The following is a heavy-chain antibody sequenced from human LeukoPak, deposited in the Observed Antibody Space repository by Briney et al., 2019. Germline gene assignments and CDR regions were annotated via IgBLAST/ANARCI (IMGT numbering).Heavy chain of an antibody. CDR3: ARFLLGYYDSSGYYEGLNWFDP. Sequence: ASVKVSCKASGYTFTSYAMHWVRQAPGQRLEWMGWINAGNGNTKYSQKFQGRVTITRDTSASTAYMELSSLRSDDTAVYYCARFLLGYYDSSGYYEGLNWFDPWGQGTLVTVSS. V-gene: IGHV1-3*01. CDR2: INAGNGNT. J-gene: IGHJ5*02. D-gene: IGHD3-22*01. CDR1: GYTFTSYA.